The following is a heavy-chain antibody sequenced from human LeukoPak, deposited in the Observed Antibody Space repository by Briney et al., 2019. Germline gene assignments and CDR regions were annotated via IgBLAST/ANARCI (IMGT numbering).Heavy chain of an antibody. D-gene: IGHD3-9*01. CDR2: SIPIFGTA. CDR3: ARVSDILTGFYHN. Sequence: GASVKVSCRALGGTLSSYAISWVGQAPGQGLEWLGGSIPIFGTANYAQKFQGRVTITADESTSTAYMGGSSLRSEDTAVYYCARVSDILTGFYHNWGQGTLVTVSS. CDR1: GGTLSSYA. J-gene: IGHJ4*02. V-gene: IGHV1-69*13.